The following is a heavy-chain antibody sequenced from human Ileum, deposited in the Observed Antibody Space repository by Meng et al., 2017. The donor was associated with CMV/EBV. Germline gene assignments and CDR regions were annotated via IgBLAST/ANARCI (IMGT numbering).Heavy chain of an antibody. CDR3: AKDEDYGGNSAVGFDF. V-gene: IGHV3-33*06. Sequence: FTFSSYAMHWVRQAPGKGLEWVAVIWFDGGYKYYVDSVKGRFTISRDSSKNTLYLQMSSLRAEDTAVYYCAKDEDYGGNSAVGFDFWGHGTLVTVSS. CDR2: IWFDGGYK. J-gene: IGHJ4*01. CDR1: FTFSSYA. D-gene: IGHD4-23*01.